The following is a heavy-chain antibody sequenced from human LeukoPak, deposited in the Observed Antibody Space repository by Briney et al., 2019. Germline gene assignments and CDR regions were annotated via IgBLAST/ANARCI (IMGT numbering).Heavy chain of an antibody. CDR1: GYTFTVYY. D-gene: IGHD1-26*01. CDR3: ARDLRATKGWFDP. CDR2: INPNSGGT. Sequence: ASVKVSFTASGYTFTVYYMHWVRQAPGQGLEWMGWINPNSGGTNYAQKFQGRVTMTRDTSISTAYMELSRLRSDDTAVYYCARDLRATKGWFDPWGQGTLVTVSS. J-gene: IGHJ5*02. V-gene: IGHV1-2*02.